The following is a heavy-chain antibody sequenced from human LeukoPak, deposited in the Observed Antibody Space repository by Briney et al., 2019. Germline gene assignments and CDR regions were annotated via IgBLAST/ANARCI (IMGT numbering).Heavy chain of an antibody. J-gene: IGHJ6*03. Sequence: SVKVSCKASGGTFSSYAISWVRQAPGQGLEWMGGIIPIFGAANYAQKFQGRVTITTDESTSTAYMELSSLRSEDTAVYYCARSRRGYSYCLGLYYMDVWGKGTTVTVSS. CDR1: GGTFSSYA. V-gene: IGHV1-69*05. D-gene: IGHD5-18*01. CDR3: ARSRRGYSYCLGLYYMDV. CDR2: IIPIFGAA.